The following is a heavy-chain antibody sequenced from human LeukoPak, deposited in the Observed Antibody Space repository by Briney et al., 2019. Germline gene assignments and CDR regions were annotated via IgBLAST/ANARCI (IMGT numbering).Heavy chain of an antibody. V-gene: IGHV4-4*02. Sequence: SGTLSLTCAVSGGSISSSNWWSWVRQPPGKGLEWIGEIYHSGSTNYNPSLKSRATISVDKSKNQFPLKLSSVTAADTAVYYCARRRLVLGYFQHWGQGTLVTVSS. CDR1: GGSISSSNW. CDR3: ARRRLVLGYFQH. J-gene: IGHJ1*01. CDR2: IYHSGST. D-gene: IGHD6-19*01.